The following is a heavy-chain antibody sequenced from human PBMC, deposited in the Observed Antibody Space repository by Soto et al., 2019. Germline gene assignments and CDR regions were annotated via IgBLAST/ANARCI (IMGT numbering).Heavy chain of an antibody. CDR1: GGSISIGAYY. Sequence: PSETLSLTCTVSGGSISIGAYYWSWIRPHPGKGLGWIGYISYSGSTYYNPSLKSRVTISVDTSKNQFSLRLSSVTAADTAVYYCARNSATTVTTWGAFDIWGQGTMVTVSS. J-gene: IGHJ3*02. CDR3: ARNSATTVTTWGAFDI. CDR2: ISYSGST. D-gene: IGHD4-17*01. V-gene: IGHV4-31*02.